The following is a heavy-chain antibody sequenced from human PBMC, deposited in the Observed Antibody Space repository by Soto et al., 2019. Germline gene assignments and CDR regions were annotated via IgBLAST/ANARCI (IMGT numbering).Heavy chain of an antibody. J-gene: IGHJ4*02. CDR3: ARSEATALDY. CDR2: VNHGGTS. V-gene: IGHV4-34*01. Sequence: SETLSLTCAVHGGSFSGYYWDWIRQPPGKGLEWIGEVNHGGTSNYNPSLKSRAIISVDRSQNHFSLQLTSVTAADTAVYYCARSEATALDYWGQGTLVTVSS. CDR1: GGSFSGYY.